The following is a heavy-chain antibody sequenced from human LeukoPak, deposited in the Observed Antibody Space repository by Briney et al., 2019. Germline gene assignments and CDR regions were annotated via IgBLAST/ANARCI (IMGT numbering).Heavy chain of an antibody. V-gene: IGHV1-18*01. CDR1: GYTFTSYG. Sequence: ASVTVSCKASGYTFTSYGISWVRQAPGQGLEWMGWISAYNGNTNYAQKLQGRVTMTTNTSTSTAYMELRSLRSDDTAVYYCARSPLRYFDWLEFDYWGQGTLVTVSS. J-gene: IGHJ4*02. CDR3: ARSPLRYFDWLEFDY. D-gene: IGHD3-9*01. CDR2: ISAYNGNT.